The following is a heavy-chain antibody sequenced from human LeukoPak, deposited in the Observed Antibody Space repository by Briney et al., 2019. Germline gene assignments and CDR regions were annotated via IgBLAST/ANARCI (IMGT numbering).Heavy chain of an antibody. CDR1: GFTVSSNY. CDR3: AKAHYYDSSGYIPPDY. D-gene: IGHD3-22*01. CDR2: TYSGGST. Sequence: PGGSLRLSCAASGFTVSSNYMSWVRQAPGKGLEWVSVTYSGGSTYYADSVKGRFTISRDNSKNTLYLQMNSLRAEDTAIYYCAKAHYYDSSGYIPPDYWGQGTLVTVSS. J-gene: IGHJ4*02. V-gene: IGHV3-53*01.